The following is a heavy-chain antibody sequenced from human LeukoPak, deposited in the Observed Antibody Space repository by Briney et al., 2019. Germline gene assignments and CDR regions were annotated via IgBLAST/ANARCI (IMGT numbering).Heavy chain of an antibody. D-gene: IGHD5-18*01. CDR2: IYYSGST. V-gene: IGHV4-59*12. CDR3: ARDRGYSYGLYCFDY. J-gene: IGHJ4*02. Sequence: SETLSLTCTVSGGSISSYYWSWIRQPPGKGLEWIGYIYYSGSTNYNPSLKSRVTMSVDTSKNQLSLRLSSVTAADTAVYYCARDRGYSYGLYCFDYWGQGTLVTVSS. CDR1: GGSISSYY.